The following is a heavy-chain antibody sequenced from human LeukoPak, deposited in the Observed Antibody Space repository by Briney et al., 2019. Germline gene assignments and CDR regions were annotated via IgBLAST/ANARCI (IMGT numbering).Heavy chain of an antibody. V-gene: IGHV4-59*01. CDR2: IYYSGST. J-gene: IGHJ4*02. D-gene: IGHD5-24*01. CDR3: ARIGRDGYNIDY. Sequence: KPSETLSLTCTVSGGSISSYYWSWLRQPPGKGLEWIGYIYYSGSTNYNPSLKSRVTISVDTSKNQFSLKLSSVTAADTAVYYCARIGRDGYNIDYWGQGTLVTVSS. CDR1: GGSISSYY.